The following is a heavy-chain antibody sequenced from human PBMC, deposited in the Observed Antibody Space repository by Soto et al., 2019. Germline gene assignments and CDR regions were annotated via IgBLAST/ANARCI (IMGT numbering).Heavy chain of an antibody. CDR3: AKGGWRFGELLSHWYFDL. D-gene: IGHD3-10*01. CDR2: ISGSGGST. J-gene: IGHJ2*01. CDR1: GFTFSSYA. V-gene: IGHV3-23*01. Sequence: EVQLLESGGGLVQPGGSLRLSCAASGFTFSSYAMSWVRQAPGKGLEWVSAISGSGGSTYYADSVKGRFTISRDNSKNTLYLQMNSLRAEDTAVYYCAKGGWRFGELLSHWYFDLWGRGTLVTVSS.